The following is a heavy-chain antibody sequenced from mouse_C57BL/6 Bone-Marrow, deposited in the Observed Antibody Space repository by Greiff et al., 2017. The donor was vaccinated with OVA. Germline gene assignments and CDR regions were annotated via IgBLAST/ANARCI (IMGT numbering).Heavy chain of an antibody. CDR3: ARLKNY. CDR2: ISSGGSYT. CDR1: GFTFSSYG. Sequence: EVKLMESGGDLVKPGGSLKLSCAASGFTFSSYGMSWVRQTPDKRLEWVATISSGGSYTYYPDSVKGRFTISRDNAKNTLYLQMSSLKSEDTAMYYCARLKNYWGKGTTLTVSS. J-gene: IGHJ2*01. V-gene: IGHV5-6*01.